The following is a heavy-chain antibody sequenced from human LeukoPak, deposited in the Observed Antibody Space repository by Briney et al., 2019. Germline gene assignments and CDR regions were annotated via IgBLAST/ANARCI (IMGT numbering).Heavy chain of an antibody. CDR1: GFTFSNYA. V-gene: IGHV3-21*01. J-gene: IGHJ1*01. D-gene: IGHD6-13*01. CDR3: ARDRLSSSWYVEYFQH. CDR2: ISSSSSYI. Sequence: GGSLRLSCAASGFTFSNYALSWVRQAPGKGLEWVSSISSSSSYIYYADSVKGRFTISRDNAKNSLYLQMNSLRAEDTAVYYCARDRLSSSWYVEYFQHWGQGTLVTVSS.